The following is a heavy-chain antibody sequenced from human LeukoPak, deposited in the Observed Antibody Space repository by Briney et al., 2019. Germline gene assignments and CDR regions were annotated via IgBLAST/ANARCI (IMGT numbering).Heavy chain of an antibody. CDR2: TYYRSKWYN. D-gene: IGHD5-12*01. J-gene: IGHJ4*02. CDR3: ARVFSSAYDTSFDY. Sequence: QTLSLTCAISGDSVSSNSAAWNWIRQSPSRGLEWLGRTYYRSKWYNGYAVSVKSRVTINPDTSKNQFSLQLNSVTPEDTAVYYCARVFSSAYDTSFDYWGQGTLVTVSS. V-gene: IGHV6-1*01. CDR1: GDSVSSNSAA.